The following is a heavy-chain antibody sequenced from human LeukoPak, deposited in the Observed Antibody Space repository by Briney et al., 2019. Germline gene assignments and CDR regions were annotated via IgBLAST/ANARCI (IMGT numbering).Heavy chain of an antibody. CDR3: ARGWVPSDITLK. J-gene: IGHJ3*01. D-gene: IGHD3-22*01. V-gene: IGHV3-74*01. Sequence: GGSLRLSCAASGFIFSTYNMNWVRQAPGKGLVWVSRINSDESDTNYADSVKGRFTISRDNARNTVYLQMNSLRAEDTAVYYCARGWVPSDITLKWGQGTMVTVSS. CDR2: INSDESDT. CDR1: GFIFSTYN.